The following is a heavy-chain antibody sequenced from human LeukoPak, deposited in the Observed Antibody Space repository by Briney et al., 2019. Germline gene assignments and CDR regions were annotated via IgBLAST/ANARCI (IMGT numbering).Heavy chain of an antibody. CDR1: GYTFTSYG. CDR2: ISAYNGNT. D-gene: IGHD1-26*01. CDR3: ARARDVSRGGSYYKYYYYGMDV. V-gene: IGHV1-18*01. J-gene: IGHJ6*02. Sequence: ASVKVSRKASGYTFTSYGISWVRQAPGQGLEWMGWISAYNGNTNYAQKLQGRVTMTTDTSTSTAYMELRSLRSDDTAVYYCARARDVSRGGSYYKYYYYGMDVWGQGTTVTVSS.